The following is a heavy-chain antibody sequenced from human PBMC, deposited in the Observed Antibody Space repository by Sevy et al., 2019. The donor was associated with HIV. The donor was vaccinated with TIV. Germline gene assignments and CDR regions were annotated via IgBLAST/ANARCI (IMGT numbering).Heavy chain of an antibody. CDR2: INSISTYI. J-gene: IGHJ4*02. CDR1: GFTFSSYS. Sequence: GGSLRLSCAASGFTFSSYSMHWVRQAPGKGLEWVSSINSISTYIYYADSVKGRFTISRDNAKNSLYLQMNSLRAEDPAVYYCSRGPDYYDCCGYFYQWGQGTLVTVSS. CDR3: SRGPDYYDCCGYFYQ. V-gene: IGHV3-21*01. D-gene: IGHD3-22*01.